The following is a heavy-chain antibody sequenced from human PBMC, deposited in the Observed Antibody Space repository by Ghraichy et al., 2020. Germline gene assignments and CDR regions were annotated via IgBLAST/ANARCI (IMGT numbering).Heavy chain of an antibody. CDR1: GFTFDDYA. J-gene: IGHJ6*02. Sequence: GESLNISCAASGFTFDDYAMHWVRQAPGKGLEWVSLISWDGGSTYYADSVKGRFTISRDNSKNSLYLQMNSLRAEDTALYYCAKEGVPSSVGLTRSQYYYYGMDVWGQGTTVTVSS. D-gene: IGHD3-22*01. V-gene: IGHV3-43D*04. CDR3: AKEGVPSSVGLTRSQYYYYGMDV. CDR2: ISWDGGST.